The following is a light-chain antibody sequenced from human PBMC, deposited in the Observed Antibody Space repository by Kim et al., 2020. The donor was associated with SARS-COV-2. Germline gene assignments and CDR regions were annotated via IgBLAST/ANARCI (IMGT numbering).Light chain of an antibody. J-gene: IGLJ3*02. CDR3: QTWGSDIRGSDIRV. CDR1: SGHTYYS. CDR2: VNSDGSH. Sequence: QLVLTQSPSASASLGASVKLTCTLSSGHTYYSIAWHQQQPGKGPRFLMKVNSDGSHNKGDGIPDRFSGSSSGAERSLTISSLQSEDEADYYCQTWGSDIRGSDIRVFGGGTQLTVL. V-gene: IGLV4-69*01.